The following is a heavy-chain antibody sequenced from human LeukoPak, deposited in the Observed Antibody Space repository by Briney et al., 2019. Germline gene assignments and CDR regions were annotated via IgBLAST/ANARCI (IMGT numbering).Heavy chain of an antibody. CDR1: GGSLSSYY. D-gene: IGHD1-20*01. Sequence: SETLSLTCTVSGGSLSSYYWSWIRQPPGKGLEWIGYIYYSGSTNYNPSLKSRVTISVDTSKNQFSLKLSSVTAADTAVYYCARGSLTGTTYYFDSWGQGTLVTVSS. V-gene: IGHV4-59*01. CDR2: IYYSGST. CDR3: ARGSLTGTTYYFDS. J-gene: IGHJ4*02.